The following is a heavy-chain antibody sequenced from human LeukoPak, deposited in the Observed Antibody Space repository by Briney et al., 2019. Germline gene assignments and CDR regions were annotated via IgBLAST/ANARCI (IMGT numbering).Heavy chain of an antibody. V-gene: IGHV4-30-4*01. D-gene: IGHD4-17*01. J-gene: IGHJ4*02. CDR3: ARVLAPRHDYGDYVLFDY. CDR1: GGSISSGDYY. Sequence: SETLSLTCTVSGGSISSGDYYWSWIRQPPGKGLEWIGYIYYSGGTYYNPSLKSRVTISVDTSKNQFSLKLSSVTAADTAVYYCARVLAPRHDYGDYVLFDYWGQGTWSPSPQ. CDR2: IYYSGGT.